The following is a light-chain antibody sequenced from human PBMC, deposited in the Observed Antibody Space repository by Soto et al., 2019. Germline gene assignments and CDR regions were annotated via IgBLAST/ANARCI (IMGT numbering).Light chain of an antibody. V-gene: IGKV3-20*01. CDR2: AAS. J-gene: IGKJ1*01. Sequence: EIVLTQSPGTLSLSPGKRATLSCRASQGVGDRYLAWYQRKPGQAPRLLIYAASSRAPGIPDRFSGSGSGTDFTLTITRLGPEDFAVYYCQQYGSSPPTFGQGTKVDIK. CDR1: QGVGDRY. CDR3: QQYGSSPPT.